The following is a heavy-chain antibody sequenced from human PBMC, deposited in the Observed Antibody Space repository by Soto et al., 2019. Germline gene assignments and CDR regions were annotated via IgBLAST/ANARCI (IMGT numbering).Heavy chain of an antibody. J-gene: IGHJ4*02. CDR1: GYSFTDYK. Sequence: SVKVSCKTSGYSFTDYKLHWVRQAPGQGLEWMGWVDPNGGGSNSAQKFQGSVTMTWDTSITTAYLDLTRLTTNDTATYFCATWVDYGDFEGFDFWGQGTLVTVSS. CDR2: VDPNGGGS. V-gene: IGHV1-2*04. D-gene: IGHD4-17*01. CDR3: ATWVDYGDFEGFDF.